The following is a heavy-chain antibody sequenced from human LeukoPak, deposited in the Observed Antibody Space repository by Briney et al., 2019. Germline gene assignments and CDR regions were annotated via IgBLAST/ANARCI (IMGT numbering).Heavy chain of an antibody. Sequence: QTGGSLRLSCAASGFTFSSYGMHWVRQAPGKGLEWVAVISYDGSNKYYADSVKGRFTISRDNSKNTLYLQMNSLRAEDTAVYYCAKELVLPHFDYWGQGTLVTVS. CDR1: GFTFSSYG. J-gene: IGHJ4*02. CDR3: AKELVLPHFDY. CDR2: ISYDGSNK. D-gene: IGHD6-6*01. V-gene: IGHV3-30*18.